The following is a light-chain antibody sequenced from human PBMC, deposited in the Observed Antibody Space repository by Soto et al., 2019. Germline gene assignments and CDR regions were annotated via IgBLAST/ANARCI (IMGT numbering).Light chain of an antibody. Sequence: EIVLTQSPATLSLSPGERATLSCRASQSVSSYLAWYQQKPGQAPRLLIYDASNRSTGIPARFSGSGSGTDFFLTISSLEPEDFVVYYCQQRSNWPPWTFGQGTKVEIK. CDR2: DAS. J-gene: IGKJ1*01. V-gene: IGKV3-11*01. CDR3: QQRSNWPPWT. CDR1: QSVSSY.